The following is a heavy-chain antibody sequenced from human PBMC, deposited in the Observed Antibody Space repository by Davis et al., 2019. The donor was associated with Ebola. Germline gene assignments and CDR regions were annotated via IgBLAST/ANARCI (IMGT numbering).Heavy chain of an antibody. CDR1: GFTVSSNY. J-gene: IGHJ6*02. V-gene: IGHV3-66*01. D-gene: IGHD6-13*01. CDR2: IYSGGST. Sequence: GGSLRLSCAASGFTVSSNYMSWVRQAPGKGLEWVSVIYSGGSTYYADSVKGRFTISRDNSKNTLYLQMNSLRAEDTAVYYCARGGSSSWYGGYYYYGMDVWGQGTTVTVSS. CDR3: ARGGSSSWYGGYYYYGMDV.